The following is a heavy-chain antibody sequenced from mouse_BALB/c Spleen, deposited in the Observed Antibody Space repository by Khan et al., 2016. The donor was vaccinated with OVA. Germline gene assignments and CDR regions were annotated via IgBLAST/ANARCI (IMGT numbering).Heavy chain of an antibody. J-gene: IGHJ2*01. D-gene: IGHD3-3*01. Sequence: QVRLQQSGAELVRPGASVKLSCKTSGYIFTSYWIHWVKQRSGQGLEWIARIYPGTDNTYYHETLKDTATLTADKSSSTAYMQLSSLKSEDSAVYFCAREEAVYYCDYGGQGTTLTVSS. CDR1: GYIFTSYW. CDR3: AREEAVYYCDY. CDR2: IYPGTDNT. V-gene: IGHV1S132*01.